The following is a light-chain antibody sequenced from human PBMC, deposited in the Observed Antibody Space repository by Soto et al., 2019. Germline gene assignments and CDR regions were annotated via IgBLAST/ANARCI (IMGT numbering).Light chain of an antibody. CDR1: QSISTK. CDR3: QQYNNWHPTWT. Sequence: EIVMTQSPATLSVSPGERATLFCRASQSISTKLAWYQQKPGQAPRLLIYGAFPRATGIPARFSGSGSATQCTLTISSLQSEDFAVYYCQQYNNWHPTWTFGQGTKVEIK. CDR2: GAF. J-gene: IGKJ1*01. V-gene: IGKV3-15*01.